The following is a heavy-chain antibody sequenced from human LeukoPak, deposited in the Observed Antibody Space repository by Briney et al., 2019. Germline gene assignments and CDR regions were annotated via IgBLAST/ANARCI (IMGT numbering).Heavy chain of an antibody. J-gene: IGHJ4*02. Sequence: GGSLRLSCAASRFTFSTYGISWVHQAPGKGLEWVSTFGGSGASVYYADSVKGRFTVSRNNSKNTLYLQMNSLRVEDTAVYYCAKSGPYYYDYWGQGTLVTVSS. CDR2: FGGSGASV. D-gene: IGHD3-10*01. CDR1: RFTFSTYG. V-gene: IGHV3-23*01. CDR3: AKSGPYYYDY.